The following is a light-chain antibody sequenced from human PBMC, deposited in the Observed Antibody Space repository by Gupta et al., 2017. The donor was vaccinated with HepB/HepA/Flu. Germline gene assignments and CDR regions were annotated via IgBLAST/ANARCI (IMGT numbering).Light chain of an antibody. J-gene: IGKJ1*01. CDR2: GAS. Sequence: EIVLMKYPGTLSLSPGERATLSCRASHSVTSYLAWYQQKPGQAPRHLIYGASSRATGIPDRFSGSGSGTDFTLTISRLEPEDFAVYYCQLYNTSPTWTFGQGTKVEIK. CDR3: QLYNTSPTWT. CDR1: HSVTSY. V-gene: IGKV3-20*01.